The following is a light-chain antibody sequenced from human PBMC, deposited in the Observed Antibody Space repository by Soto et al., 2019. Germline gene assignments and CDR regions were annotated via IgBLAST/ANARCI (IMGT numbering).Light chain of an antibody. J-gene: IGKJ1*01. CDR1: QNINTW. CDR3: QQYSSDST. CDR2: RAS. Sequence: IPMTQSPSTLSASVGDRVTITCRASQNINTWLAWYQQKPGKAPRLLIYRASSLENGVPSRFGGRGSGTQFIFTISSLQPDDSATYYCQQYSSDSTLGQGTKVEIK. V-gene: IGKV1-5*03.